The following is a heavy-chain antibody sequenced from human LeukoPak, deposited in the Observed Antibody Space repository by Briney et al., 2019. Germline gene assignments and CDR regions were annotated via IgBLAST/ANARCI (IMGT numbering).Heavy chain of an antibody. CDR1: GFTSSSQE. D-gene: IGHD6-19*01. CDR2: ITPGSTYT. CDR3: AKHYVRDLAVANADY. J-gene: IGHJ4*02. Sequence: GRSLRLSCIASGFTSSSQELTWVRQAPGKGLESFSTITPGSTYTKYADSVAGRFTIFRDDSTNTLYLKMNSLRAEATAVYFFAKHYVRDLAVANADYWGQGTLVTVSS. V-gene: IGHV3-23*01.